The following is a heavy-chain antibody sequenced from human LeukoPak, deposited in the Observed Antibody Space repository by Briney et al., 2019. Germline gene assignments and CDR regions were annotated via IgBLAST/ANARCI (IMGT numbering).Heavy chain of an antibody. CDR1: GYTFTGYY. Sequence: ASVKVSCKASGYTFTGYYMHWVRPAPGQGLEWMGWINPNSGGTNYAQKFQGRVTMTRDTSISTAYMELSRLRSDDTAVYYCASKRSSSSWYEWFDPWGQGTLVTVSS. J-gene: IGHJ5*02. V-gene: IGHV1-2*02. D-gene: IGHD6-13*01. CDR2: INPNSGGT. CDR3: ASKRSSSSWYEWFDP.